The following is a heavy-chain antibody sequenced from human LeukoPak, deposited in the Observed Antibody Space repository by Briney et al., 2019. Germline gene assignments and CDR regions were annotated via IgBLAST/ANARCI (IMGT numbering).Heavy chain of an antibody. CDR1: GYTFTSYV. V-gene: IGHV1-18*01. CDR3: ARDITGDYGGGYGMDA. CDR2: MSAYNGNT. D-gene: IGHD4-23*01. J-gene: IGHJ6*02. Sequence: ASVRVSCEASGYTFTSYVISWVRQAPGQGLEWMGWMSAYNGNTNYAQNLQSEVTITTDTSTSTAYMELRSLRSDDTAVYYCARDITGDYGGGYGMDAWGQGTPVTVSS.